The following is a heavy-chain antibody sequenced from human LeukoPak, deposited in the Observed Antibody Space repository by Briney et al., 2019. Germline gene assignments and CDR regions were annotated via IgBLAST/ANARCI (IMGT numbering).Heavy chain of an antibody. D-gene: IGHD4-17*01. CDR3: ARGRYGPDGYFDY. CDR1: GGSVSSFY. J-gene: IGHJ4*02. V-gene: IGHV4-4*07. Sequence: PSETLSLTCTVSGGSVSSFYWSWIRQPAGKGLEWIGRIYSSGSTNYNPSLKSRVTISVDTSKNQFSLKLSSVTAADTAVYYCARGRYGPDGYFDYWGQGTLVTVSS. CDR2: IYSSGST.